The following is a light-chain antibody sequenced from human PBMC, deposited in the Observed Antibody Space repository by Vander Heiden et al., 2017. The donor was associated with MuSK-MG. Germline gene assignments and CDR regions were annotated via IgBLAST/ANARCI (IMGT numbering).Light chain of an antibody. CDR1: KSEDKY. V-gene: IGLV3-1*01. Sequence: SYELKQASSVYVSPGQTASIACSGDKSEDKYVCWYQQKPGQSPALVIYQNTKRPSGIHERFSASNYGNTATLTISGTQAMDEAVYSCQAWDRTTVVFGGGTKLTVL. CDR3: QAWDRTTVV. J-gene: IGLJ2*01. CDR2: QNT.